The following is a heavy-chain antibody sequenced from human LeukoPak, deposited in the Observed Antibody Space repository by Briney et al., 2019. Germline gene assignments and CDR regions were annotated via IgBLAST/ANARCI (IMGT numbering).Heavy chain of an antibody. D-gene: IGHD4-17*01. V-gene: IGHV3-30-3*02. J-gene: IGHJ5*02. CDR1: GFTFSSYA. CDR3: AKLPYGDYNHH. CDR2: ISYDGSNK. Sequence: GGSLRLSCAAPGFTFSSYAMHWVRQAPGKGLEWVAVISYDGSNKYYADSVKGRFTISRDNSKNTLYLQMNSLRAEDTAVYYCAKLPYGDYNHHWGQGTLVTVSS.